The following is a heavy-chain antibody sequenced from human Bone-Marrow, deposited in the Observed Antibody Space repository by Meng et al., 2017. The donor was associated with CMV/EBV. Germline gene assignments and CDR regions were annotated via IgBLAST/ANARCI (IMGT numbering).Heavy chain of an antibody. Sequence: GESLKISCTASGFTFSSYEMNWVRRAPGKGLEWLSYINTSGSTIYYGESVKGRFTISRDNAKNSLYLQMNSLRVEDTAVYYCAREWGDDSYYYGMDVWGQGTTVTVSS. CDR1: GFTFSSYE. CDR3: AREWGDDSYYYGMDV. D-gene: IGHD1-26*01. CDR2: INTSGSTI. J-gene: IGHJ6*02. V-gene: IGHV3-48*03.